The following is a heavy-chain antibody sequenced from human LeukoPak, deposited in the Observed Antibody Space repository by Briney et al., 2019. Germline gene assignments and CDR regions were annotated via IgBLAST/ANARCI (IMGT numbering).Heavy chain of an antibody. Sequence: GASLRLSCAASGLTFSRYYMAWFRQAPGKGLEWVANINQAGSDNYYVDSVRGRFTISRDNAKNSLYLQMNSLRDEDTAVYYCARDLVGATASWGQGTLVTVSS. CDR2: INQAGSDN. D-gene: IGHD1-26*01. J-gene: IGHJ5*02. CDR1: GLTFSRYY. CDR3: ARDLVGATAS. V-gene: IGHV3-7*01.